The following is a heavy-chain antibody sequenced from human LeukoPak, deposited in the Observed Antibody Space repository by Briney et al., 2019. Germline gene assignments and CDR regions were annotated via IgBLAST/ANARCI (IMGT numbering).Heavy chain of an antibody. CDR3: AKEVWVAPGY. Sequence: GGSLRLSYAASGFTFSSYSMTWVRQAPGKGLEWVAFIRYDGSNKYYADSVKGRFTISRDNSKNTLYLQMNSLRAEDTAVYYCAKEVWVAPGYWGQGTLVTVSS. CDR2: IRYDGSNK. J-gene: IGHJ4*02. CDR1: GFTFSSYS. D-gene: IGHD7-27*01. V-gene: IGHV3-30*02.